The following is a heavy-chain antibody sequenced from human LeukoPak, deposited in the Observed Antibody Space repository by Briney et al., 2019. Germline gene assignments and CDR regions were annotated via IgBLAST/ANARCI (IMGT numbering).Heavy chain of an antibody. CDR1: GGTIRSCDYY. CDR3: ARIDYADYGLGGMDV. J-gene: IGHJ6*04. V-gene: IGHV4-30-4*01. Sequence: SGTLSLTCTVSGGTIRSCDYYWICLPQPPGKDLVWVRYIFCSGSYYYNPSLKSLLTRSVDTSKNQFSLKLTSVTAPDTAVYYCARIDYADYGLGGMDVWGKGTTVTVSS. D-gene: IGHD4-17*01. CDR2: IFCSGSY.